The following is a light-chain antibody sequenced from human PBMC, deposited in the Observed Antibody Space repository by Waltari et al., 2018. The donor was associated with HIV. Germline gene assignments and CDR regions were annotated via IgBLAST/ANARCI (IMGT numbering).Light chain of an antibody. J-gene: IGLJ2*01. CDR1: RGSIDSNS. Sequence: NFMLTQPHSVSDSPGKTVTISCTRNRGSIDSNSVQWYQRRPGSAPTPLIFDHSQRPSGVSDRFSASIDTSSNSASLTIVGLKTEDEGDFFCHSYDSDNQIFGGGTNLTVL. CDR3: HSYDSDNQI. CDR2: DHS. V-gene: IGLV6-57*03.